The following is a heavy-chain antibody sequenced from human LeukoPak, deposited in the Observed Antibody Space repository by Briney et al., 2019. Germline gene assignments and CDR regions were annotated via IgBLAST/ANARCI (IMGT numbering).Heavy chain of an antibody. J-gene: IGHJ4*02. D-gene: IGHD6-13*01. Sequence: GGSLRLSCAASGFTVSRNHMTWVRQAPGKGLEWVSVIYNDGSTYYADSVKGRFTISRDNSKNTLYLQMNSLRAEDTAVYYCAKSSSSWRNYWGQGTLVTVSS. V-gene: IGHV3-53*01. CDR3: AKSSSSWRNY. CDR2: IYNDGST. CDR1: GFTVSRNH.